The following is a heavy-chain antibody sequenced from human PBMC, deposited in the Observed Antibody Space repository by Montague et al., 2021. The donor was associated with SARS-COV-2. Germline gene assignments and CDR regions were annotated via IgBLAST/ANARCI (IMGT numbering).Heavy chain of an antibody. CDR1: GGSISSSSYY. V-gene: IGHV4-39*01. D-gene: IGHD3-9*01. J-gene: IGHJ3*02. Sequence: SETLSLTCTVSGGSISSSSYYWGWIRQPPGKGLEWIGSIYYSGSTYYNPSLKSRVTISVDTSKNQFSLKLSSVTAADTAVYYCATYYDILTGYYIDALDIWGQRTMVTVSS. CDR3: ATYYDILTGYYIDALDI. CDR2: IYYSGST.